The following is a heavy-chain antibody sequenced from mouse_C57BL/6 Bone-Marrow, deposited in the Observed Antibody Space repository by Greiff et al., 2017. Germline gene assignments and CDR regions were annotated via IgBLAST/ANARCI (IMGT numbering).Heavy chain of an antibody. J-gene: IGHJ1*03. CDR2: IHPNSGST. CDR1: GYTFTSYW. Sequence: QVQLQQPGAELVKPGASVKLSCKASGYTFTSYWMHWVKQRPGQGLEWIGMIHPNSGSTNYNEKFKSKATLTVDKSSSTAYMQLSSLTSEDSAVYYCARWGVVPYCDVWGTGTTVTVSS. CDR3: ARWGVVPYCDV. V-gene: IGHV1-64*01. D-gene: IGHD1-1*01.